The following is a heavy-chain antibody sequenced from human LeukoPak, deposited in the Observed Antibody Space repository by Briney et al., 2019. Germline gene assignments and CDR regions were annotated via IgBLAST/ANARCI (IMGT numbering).Heavy chain of an antibody. J-gene: IGHJ5*02. CDR1: GGSISSYY. Sequence: SETLSLTCTVSGGSISSYYWSWIRQPPGKGLEWIGYIYYSGSTNYNPSLKSRVTISVDTSKNQFSLKLSSVTAADTAVYYCARREVCSSTSCYVGWFDPWGQGTLVTVTS. CDR2: IYYSGST. D-gene: IGHD2-2*01. CDR3: ARREVCSSTSCYVGWFDP. V-gene: IGHV4-59*01.